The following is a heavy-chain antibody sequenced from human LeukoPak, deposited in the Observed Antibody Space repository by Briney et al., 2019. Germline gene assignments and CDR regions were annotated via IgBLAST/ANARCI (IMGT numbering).Heavy chain of an antibody. CDR3: AELGITMIGGV. J-gene: IGHJ6*04. CDR2: ISRSSSYV. V-gene: IGHV3-21*01. D-gene: IGHD3-10*02. CDR1: GFTLSSYS. Sequence: GGSLRLSCAASGFTLSSYSMNWVRQAPGKGLEWVSSISRSSSYVYYADSVKGRFTISRDNAKNSLYLQMNSLRAEDTAVYYCAELGITMIGGVWGKGTTVTISS.